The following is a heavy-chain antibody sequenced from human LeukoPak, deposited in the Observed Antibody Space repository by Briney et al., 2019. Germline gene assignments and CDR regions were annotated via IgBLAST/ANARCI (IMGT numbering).Heavy chain of an antibody. Sequence: GASVKVSCKASGYIFTDYYMHWVRQAPGQELGWMGRINPNSGGTNYAQKFQGRVTMTRDTSISTAYMELSSLRSEDTATYYCARDPRTGYSSSWYDYWGQGTLVTVSS. CDR1: GYIFTDYY. V-gene: IGHV1/OR15-1*04. CDR2: INPNSGGT. D-gene: IGHD6-13*01. CDR3: ARDPRTGYSSSWYDY. J-gene: IGHJ4*02.